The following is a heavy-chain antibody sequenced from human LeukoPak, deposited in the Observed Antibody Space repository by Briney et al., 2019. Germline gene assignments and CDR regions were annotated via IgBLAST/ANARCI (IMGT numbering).Heavy chain of an antibody. V-gene: IGHV4-39*01. J-gene: IGHJ6*03. Sequence: SETLSLTCTVSGGSISSSSYYWGWIRRPPGKGLEWIGSIYYSGSTYYNPSLKSRVTISVDTSKNQFSLKLSSVTAADTAVYYCASLVYCSSTSCYNYYYYYMDVWGKGTTVTVSS. CDR2: IYYSGST. CDR3: ASLVYCSSTSCYNYYYYYMDV. D-gene: IGHD2-2*02. CDR1: GGSISSSSYY.